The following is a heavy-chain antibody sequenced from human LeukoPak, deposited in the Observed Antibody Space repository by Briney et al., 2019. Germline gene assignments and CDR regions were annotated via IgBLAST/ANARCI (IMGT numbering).Heavy chain of an antibody. CDR3: ARVQLTSEGAINWFDP. Sequence: GGSLRLSCTASGFTFSSYWMHWVRQAPGKGLVWVSRINSDGSSTSYADSVKGRFTISRDNAKNTLYLQMNSLRAEDTAVYYCARVQLTSEGAINWFDPWGQGTLVTVSS. D-gene: IGHD2-2*01. J-gene: IGHJ5*02. CDR2: INSDGSST. V-gene: IGHV3-74*01. CDR1: GFTFSSYW.